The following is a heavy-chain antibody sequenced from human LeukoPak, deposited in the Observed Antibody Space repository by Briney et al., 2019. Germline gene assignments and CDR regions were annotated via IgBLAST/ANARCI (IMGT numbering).Heavy chain of an antibody. Sequence: GGSLRLSCAGSGFTFSNYAMTWVRQAAGKGLEWVATIDGSGGTTYYADSVKGRFTIFRDHSENTLNLQMNSLRAEDTALYSCANFPRGLEIIIIGPYYTYLDAWAKGPRSPSP. CDR3: ANFPRGLEIIIIGPYYTYLDA. CDR1: GFTFSNYA. J-gene: IGHJ6*03. D-gene: IGHD3-10*01. CDR2: IDGSGGTT. V-gene: IGHV3-23*01.